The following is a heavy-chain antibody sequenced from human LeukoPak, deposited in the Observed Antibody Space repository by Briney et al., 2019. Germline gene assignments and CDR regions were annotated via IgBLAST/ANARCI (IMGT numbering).Heavy chain of an antibody. CDR3: ARGPLQLWVSIGF. Sequence: GGSLRLSCAASGFTFSSYTMNWVRQAPGKGLEWVSSISSSSDYIYYRGSVKGRFTISRDNAKNSLYLQLNTLGLEDTAIYYCARGPLQLWVSIGFWGQGTLVSVSS. CDR1: GFTFSSYT. CDR2: ISSSSDYI. D-gene: IGHD1-1*01. V-gene: IGHV3-21*01. J-gene: IGHJ4*02.